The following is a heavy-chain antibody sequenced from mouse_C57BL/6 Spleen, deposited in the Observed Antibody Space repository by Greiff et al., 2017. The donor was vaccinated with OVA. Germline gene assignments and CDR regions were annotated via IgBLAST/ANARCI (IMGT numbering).Heavy chain of an antibody. CDR2: IDPSDSYT. D-gene: IGHD2-4*01. V-gene: IGHV1-59*01. J-gene: IGHJ3*01. Sequence: QVQLQQPGAELVRPGTSVKLSCKASGYTFTSYWMHWVKQRPGQGLEWIGVIDPSDSYTNYNQKFKGKATLTVDTSSSTAYMQLSSLTSEDSAVYYCARGPGYDYDGGFAYWGQGTLVTVSA. CDR1: GYTFTSYW. CDR3: ARGPGYDYDGGFAY.